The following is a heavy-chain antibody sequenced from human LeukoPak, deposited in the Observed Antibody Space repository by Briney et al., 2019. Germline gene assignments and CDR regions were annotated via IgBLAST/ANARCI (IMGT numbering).Heavy chain of an antibody. V-gene: IGHV3-23*01. CDR1: GFTFSSYA. Sequence: GGSLRLSCAASGFTFSSYAMSWVRQAPGKGLEWVSAISGSGGSTYYADSVKGRFTISRDNSKNTLYLQMNSLRAEDTAVYYCAKDNPQQQLVPTGVDYWGQGTLVTVSS. CDR2: ISGSGGST. CDR3: AKDNPQQQLVPTGVDY. J-gene: IGHJ4*02. D-gene: IGHD6-13*01.